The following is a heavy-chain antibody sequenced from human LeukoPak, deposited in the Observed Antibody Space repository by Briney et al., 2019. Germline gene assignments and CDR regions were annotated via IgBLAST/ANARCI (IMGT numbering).Heavy chain of an antibody. V-gene: IGHV3-33*01. CDR3: ARDSSSNLFHFDL. Sequence: GGSLRLSCVASGFIFSSYGMHWVRQAPGKGLEWVAVIWHYGSQTYYGDSVKGRFTITRDNSKNTLYLQMNSLGAEDTAVYYCARDSSSNLFHFDLWGQGTLVTVTS. CDR2: IWHYGSQT. CDR1: GFIFSSYG. J-gene: IGHJ4*02. D-gene: IGHD6-13*01.